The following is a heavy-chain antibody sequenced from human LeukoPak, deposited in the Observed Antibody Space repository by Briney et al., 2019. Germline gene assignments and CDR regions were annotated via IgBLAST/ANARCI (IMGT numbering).Heavy chain of an antibody. J-gene: IGHJ6*03. Sequence: SETLSLTCTVSGVSVSSNYWSWIRQPPGKGLEWLGYIYYSGSSNYNPSLKSRVTMSADTSKNQFSLKLSSVTAADTAVYYCARVPRSYYYYYYMDVWGKGTTVTVSS. CDR3: ARVPRSYYYYYYMDV. CDR1: GVSVSSNY. V-gene: IGHV4-59*02. CDR2: IYYSGSS.